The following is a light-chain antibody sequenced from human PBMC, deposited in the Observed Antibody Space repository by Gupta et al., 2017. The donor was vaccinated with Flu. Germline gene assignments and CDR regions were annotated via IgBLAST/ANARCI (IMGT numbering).Light chain of an antibody. CDR3: QSYDSSRTVYV. Sequence: VTISCTGTSTDFGAGDEVTWYQHHPGTAPKLLIYDDSDRPSGVPDRFSGSKSGKTASLAITGLQAEDEADYYCQSYDSSRTVYVFGSGTRVTVL. CDR1: STDFGAGDE. CDR2: DDS. V-gene: IGLV1-40*01. J-gene: IGLJ1*01.